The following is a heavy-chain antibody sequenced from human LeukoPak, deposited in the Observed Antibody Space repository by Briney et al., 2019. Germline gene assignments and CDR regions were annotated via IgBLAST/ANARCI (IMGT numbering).Heavy chain of an antibody. D-gene: IGHD3-22*01. CDR1: GFTFSSYG. J-gene: IGHJ4*02. CDR2: IWYDGGNK. CDR3: ASGSYYDSSLPFDY. Sequence: GRSLRLSCAASGFTFSSYGMHWVRQAPGKGREWVAVIWYDGGNKYYADSVKGRFTISRDNSKNTLYLQMNSLRAEDTAVYYCASGSYYDSSLPFDYWGQGTLVTVSS. V-gene: IGHV3-33*01.